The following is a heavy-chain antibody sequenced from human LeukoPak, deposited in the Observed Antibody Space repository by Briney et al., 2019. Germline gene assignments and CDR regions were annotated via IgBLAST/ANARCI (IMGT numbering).Heavy chain of an antibody. V-gene: IGHV4-59*01. Sequence: SETLSLTCTVSGGSISSYYRSWIRQPPGKGLEWIGYIYYSGSTNYNPSLKSRVTISVDTSKNQFSLKLSSVTAADTAVYYCARVRDGYNVVFDYWGQGTLVTVSS. D-gene: IGHD5-24*01. CDR2: IYYSGST. CDR3: ARVRDGYNVVFDY. J-gene: IGHJ4*02. CDR1: GGSISSYY.